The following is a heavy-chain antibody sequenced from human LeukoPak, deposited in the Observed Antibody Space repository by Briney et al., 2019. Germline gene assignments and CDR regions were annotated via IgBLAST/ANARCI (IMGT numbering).Heavy chain of an antibody. CDR1: GITFSDYS. CDR3: ARQYDRRGAFDI. D-gene: IGHD1-1*01. Sequence: GGSLRLSGAASGITFSDYSMNWVRQAPGKGLEWVSSISSTGSYVYYADSVKGRFTVSRDNAKNSLYLQMNSLRAEDTALYYCARQYDRRGAFDIWGQGTMVTVSS. V-gene: IGHV3-21*04. CDR2: ISSTGSYV. J-gene: IGHJ3*02.